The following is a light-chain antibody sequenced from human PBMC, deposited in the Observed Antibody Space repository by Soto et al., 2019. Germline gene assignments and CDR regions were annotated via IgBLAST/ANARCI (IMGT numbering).Light chain of an antibody. V-gene: IGLV2-8*01. CDR3: ISYAGSIPLV. Sequence: QSALTQPPSASGSPGQSVTISCTGTSSDVGGYNYVSWYQQHPGRAPKLLIYEVTKRPSGVPDRFSGSKSGDTASLTVSGLQAEDEADYYCISYAGSIPLVFGGGTKLTVL. CDR2: EVT. CDR1: SSDVGGYNY. J-gene: IGLJ2*01.